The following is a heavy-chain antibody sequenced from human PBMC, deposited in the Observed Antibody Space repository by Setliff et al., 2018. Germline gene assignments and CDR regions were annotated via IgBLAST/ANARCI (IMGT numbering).Heavy chain of an antibody. V-gene: IGHV4-34*01. Sequence: SETLSLTCAVYGGSFSDYHWSWIRQTPGKGLEWIGNTYDSGSSNYNASLKSRLIITRDTSKNQISLKLTSVTAADTAVYYCGRGFSRIEGWGNWFDPWGQGILGTVSS. CDR1: GGSFSDYH. J-gene: IGHJ5*02. D-gene: IGHD2-15*01. CDR3: GRGFSRIEGWGNWFDP. CDR2: TYDSGSS.